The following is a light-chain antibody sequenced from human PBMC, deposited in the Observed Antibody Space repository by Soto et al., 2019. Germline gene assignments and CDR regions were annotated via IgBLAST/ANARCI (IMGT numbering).Light chain of an antibody. Sequence: EIVLTQSPATLSLSPGERATLSCRASQSVSSYLAWYQQKPVQAPRLLIYDASNRATGIPARFSGSGSGTDFTLTISSLEPEDFAVYYCQQRSNWPPSTFGQGTKVDI. CDR3: QQRSNWPPST. CDR2: DAS. J-gene: IGKJ1*01. V-gene: IGKV3-11*01. CDR1: QSVSSY.